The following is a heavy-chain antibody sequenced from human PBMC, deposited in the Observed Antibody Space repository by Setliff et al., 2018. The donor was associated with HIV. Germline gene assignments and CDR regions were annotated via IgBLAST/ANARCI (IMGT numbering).Heavy chain of an antibody. Sequence: PSETLSLTCAVYGGSFSGYHWSWIRQPPGKGLEWIGEINHTGSSNYNPSLKSRFSISIDTSENQISLKLYSVTAADTAIYYCGRPSFGIGGGSMFDSWGQGVVVTVSS. D-gene: IGHD3-3*01. J-gene: IGHJ4*02. CDR2: INHTGSS. CDR3: GRPSFGIGGGSMFDS. V-gene: IGHV4-34*01. CDR1: GGSFSGYH.